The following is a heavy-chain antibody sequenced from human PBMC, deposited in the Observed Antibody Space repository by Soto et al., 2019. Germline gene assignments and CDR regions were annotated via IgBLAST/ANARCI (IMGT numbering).Heavy chain of an antibody. CDR1: GVTFSRYA. Sequence: EVQVLESGGALIQPGGSLRLSCAVSGVTFSRYAMTWVRQAPGKGLEWVSAISGSGGRTYYADSVKGRFTISRDNSRNTLFLQMTSLRAEDTAVYYCGRDPNGDYIGAFDFWGQGTMVTVSS. CDR2: ISGSGGRT. D-gene: IGHD4-17*01. J-gene: IGHJ3*01. V-gene: IGHV3-23*01. CDR3: GRDPNGDYIGAFDF.